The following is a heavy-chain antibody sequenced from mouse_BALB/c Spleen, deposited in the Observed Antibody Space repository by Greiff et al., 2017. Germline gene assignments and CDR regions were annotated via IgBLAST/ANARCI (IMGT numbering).Heavy chain of an antibody. CDR3: ASLYYGNYVDY. CDR2: ISSGGGST. V-gene: IGHV5-12-1*01. CDR1: GFAFSSYD. D-gene: IGHD2-1*01. J-gene: IGHJ2*01. Sequence: EVQLVESGGGLVKPGGSLKLSCAASGFAFSSYDMSWVRQTPEKRLEWVAYISSGGGSTYYPDTVKGRFTISRDNAKNTLYLQMSSLKSEDTAMYYCASLYYGNYVDYWGQGTTLTVSS.